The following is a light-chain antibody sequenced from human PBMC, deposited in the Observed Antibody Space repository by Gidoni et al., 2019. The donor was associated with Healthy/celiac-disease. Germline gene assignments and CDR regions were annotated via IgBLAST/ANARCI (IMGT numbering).Light chain of an antibody. CDR2: DAS. CDR1: QSVSSY. J-gene: IGKJ5*01. CDR3: QQRSNWSIT. V-gene: IGKV3-11*01. Sequence: EIVLTQSPATLSLSPGEIATLSCRASQSVSSYLAWYQPKPGQAPRLLIYDASNRATGIPARFSGSGSGTDFTLTISSLEPEDFAVYYCQQRSNWSITFGQGTRLEIK.